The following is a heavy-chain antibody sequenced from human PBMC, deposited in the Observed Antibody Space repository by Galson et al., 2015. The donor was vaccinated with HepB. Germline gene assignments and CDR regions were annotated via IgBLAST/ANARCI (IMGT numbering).Heavy chain of an antibody. J-gene: IGHJ4*02. CDR3: APLTSRRDGYNVDY. Sequence: SLRLSCAASGFTFSSYSMNWVRLAPGKGLEWISYITPTGTTTHYADSVKGRFTISRDNARNSPYLQMNSLRAEDTAVYYCAPLTSRRDGYNVDYWGQGTLVTVSS. D-gene: IGHD5-24*01. CDR1: GFTFSSYS. CDR2: ITPTGTTT. V-gene: IGHV3-48*01.